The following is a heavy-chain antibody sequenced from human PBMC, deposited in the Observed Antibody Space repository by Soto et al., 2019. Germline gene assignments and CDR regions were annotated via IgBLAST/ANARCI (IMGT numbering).Heavy chain of an antibody. J-gene: IGHJ4*02. CDR3: ATAHGTLGAFDY. CDR2: FDPEDGET. Sequence: ASVKVSCKVSGYTLTELSMHWVRQAPGEGLEWMGGFDPEDGETIYAQKFQGRVTMTEDTSTDTAYMELSSLRSEDTAVYYCATAHGTLGAFDYWGQGTLVTVSS. CDR1: GYTLTELS. V-gene: IGHV1-24*01. D-gene: IGHD1-26*01.